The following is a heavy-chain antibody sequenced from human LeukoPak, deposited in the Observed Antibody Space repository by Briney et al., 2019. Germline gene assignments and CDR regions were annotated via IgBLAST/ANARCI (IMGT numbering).Heavy chain of an antibody. Sequence: ASVKVSCKASGYTFTSYDINGVRQATGQGLEWMGWMNPNSGNTGYAQKFQGRVTMTRNTSISTAYMELSSLRSEDTAVYYCAIRYSSSWYVFSNKFDYWGQGTLVTVSS. CDR3: AIRYSSSWYVFSNKFDY. CDR2: MNPNSGNT. D-gene: IGHD6-13*01. CDR1: GYTFTSYD. J-gene: IGHJ4*02. V-gene: IGHV1-8*01.